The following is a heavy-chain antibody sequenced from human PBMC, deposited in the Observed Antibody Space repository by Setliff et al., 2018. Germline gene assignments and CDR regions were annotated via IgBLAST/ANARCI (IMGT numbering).Heavy chain of an antibody. CDR1: GYTFTTYY. CDR3: ARENTAKNFWGEESDY. J-gene: IGHJ4*02. Sequence: GASVKVSCKASGYTFTTYYMHWVRQAPGQGLEWMGVINPGDGSTTYAQKFQGRVKMTRDTSTNTVYMQLNSLRFEDRAVYYCARENTAKNFWGEESDYWGQGTLVT. CDR2: INPGDGST. D-gene: IGHD3-3*01. V-gene: IGHV1-46*01.